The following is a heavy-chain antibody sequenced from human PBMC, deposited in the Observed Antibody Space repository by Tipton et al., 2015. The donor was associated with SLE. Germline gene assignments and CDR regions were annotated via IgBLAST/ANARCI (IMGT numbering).Heavy chain of an antibody. CDR3: ARTSGDFESDFDF. CDR1: GYPFINYD. CDR2: TNTNTGNP. V-gene: IGHV7-4-1*02. D-gene: IGHD4-17*01. J-gene: IGHJ4*02. Sequence: QSGPEVKKPGASVKVSCKASGYPFINYDINWVRQAPGQGLEWMGWTNTNTGNPTYAQGFTGRFVFSLDTSVSTAYLQINSLKSEDTAIYYCARTSGDFESDFDFWGQGTLVTVSS.